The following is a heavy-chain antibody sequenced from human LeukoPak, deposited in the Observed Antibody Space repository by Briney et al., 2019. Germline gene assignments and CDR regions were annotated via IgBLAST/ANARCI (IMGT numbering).Heavy chain of an antibody. Sequence: ASVKVSYKPCGYTFTNYHIQGVGQAPGQGLEWMGIIHPSGGSTTNAQKFQGRVTMTRDTSTSTVYMEMTRLISDDTAIYYCSRDKNPTVFYSWGQGTLVTVSS. J-gene: IGHJ4*02. D-gene: IGHD4-17*01. CDR1: GYTFTNYH. CDR2: IHPSGGST. V-gene: IGHV1-46*01. CDR3: SRDKNPTVFYS.